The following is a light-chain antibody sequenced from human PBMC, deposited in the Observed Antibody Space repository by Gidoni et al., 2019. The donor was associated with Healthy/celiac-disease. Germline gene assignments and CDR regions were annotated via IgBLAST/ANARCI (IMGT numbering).Light chain of an antibody. J-gene: IGLJ3*02. CDR3: QTWGTGPNWV. CDR1: SGHSSYA. CDR2: LNSDGSH. V-gene: IGLV4-69*01. Sequence: QLVLTPSPSPSASLGASFKLTCTLSSGHSSYAIAWHQQEPEKGPRYLMKLNSDGSHSKGDGIPDRFSGSSSGAERYLTISSLQSEDEADYYCQTWGTGPNWVFGGGTKLTVL.